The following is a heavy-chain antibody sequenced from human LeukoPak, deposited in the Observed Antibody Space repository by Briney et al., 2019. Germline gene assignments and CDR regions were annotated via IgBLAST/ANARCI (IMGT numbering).Heavy chain of an antibody. CDR2: IYYSGST. V-gene: IGHV4-39*01. D-gene: IGHD5-18*01. J-gene: IGHJ4*02. CDR3: ASDAAAMAPIFDY. CDR1: GGSISSSSYY. Sequence: RSSETLSLTCTVSGGSISSSSYYWGWLRQPPGKGLEWIGSIYYSGSTYYNPSLKSRVTISVDTSKNQFSLKLSSVTAADTAVYYCASDAAAMAPIFDYWGQGTLVTVSS.